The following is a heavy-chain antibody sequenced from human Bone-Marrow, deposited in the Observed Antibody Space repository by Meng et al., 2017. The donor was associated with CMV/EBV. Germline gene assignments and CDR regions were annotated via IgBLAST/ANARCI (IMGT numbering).Heavy chain of an antibody. J-gene: IGHJ4*02. D-gene: IGHD6-13*01. CDR3: ARESIAAAGVLDY. Sequence: GESLKISWAASGFSFSDYYVSWIRQAPGKGLEWVANIKQDGSEKYYVDSVKGRFTISRDNAKNSLYLQMNSLRAEDTAVYYCARESIAAAGVLDYWGQGTLVTVSS. V-gene: IGHV3-7*01. CDR2: IKQDGSEK. CDR1: GFSFSDYY.